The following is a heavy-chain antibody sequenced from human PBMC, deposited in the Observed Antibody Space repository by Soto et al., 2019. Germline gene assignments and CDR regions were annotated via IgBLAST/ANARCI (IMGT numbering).Heavy chain of an antibody. D-gene: IGHD4-17*01. CDR2: LLRSGSSA. Sequence: PGGSLRLSCEASGFTFRNYAMTWARQAPGKGLEWVSSLLRSGSSAYYADSVRSRFSISSDTSANSLYLQMDNLRAEDTAIYYCAKDAISGDGIWLMDSWGQGTVVTVSS. CDR3: AKDAISGDGIWLMDS. V-gene: IGHV3-23*01. CDR1: GFTFRNYA. J-gene: IGHJ5*02.